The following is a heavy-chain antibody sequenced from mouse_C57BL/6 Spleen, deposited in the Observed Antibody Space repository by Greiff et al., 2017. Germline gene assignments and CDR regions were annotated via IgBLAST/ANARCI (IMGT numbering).Heavy chain of an antibody. D-gene: IGHD1-2*01. Sequence: VQLQESGAELVRPGASVTLSCKASGYTFTDYEMHWVKQTPVHGLEWIGAIDPETGGTAYNQKFKGKAILTADKSSSTAYMELRSLTSEDSAVYYCTRAGTTAPVDWGQGTTLTVSS. V-gene: IGHV1-15*01. CDR1: GYTFTDYE. J-gene: IGHJ2*01. CDR2: IDPETGGT. CDR3: TRAGTTAPVD.